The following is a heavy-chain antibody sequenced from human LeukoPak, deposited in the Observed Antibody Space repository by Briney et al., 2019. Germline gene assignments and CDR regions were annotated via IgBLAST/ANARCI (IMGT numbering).Heavy chain of an antibody. V-gene: IGHV1-2*02. CDR1: GYTFTGYY. CDR2: INPNSGGT. D-gene: IGHD2-2*02. J-gene: IGHJ5*02. CDR3: ARVGCSSTSCYIGWSDP. Sequence: ASVKVSCKASGYTFTGYYMHWVRQAPGQGLEWMGWINPNSGGTNYAQKFQGRVTMTRDTSISTAYMELSRLRSDDTAVYYCARVGCSSTSCYIGWSDPWGQGTLVTVSS.